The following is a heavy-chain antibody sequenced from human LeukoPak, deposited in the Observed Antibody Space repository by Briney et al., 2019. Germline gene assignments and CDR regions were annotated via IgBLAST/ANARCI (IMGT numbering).Heavy chain of an antibody. J-gene: IGHJ6*03. CDR1: GYIFTNYG. D-gene: IGHD3-3*01. Sequence: GASVKVSCKASGYIFTNYGINWVRQAPGQGLEWMGWISAYNGNTNYAQKLQGRVTMTTDTSTSTAYMELRSLRSDDTAVYYCARVPRFLEEDDYYMDVWGKGTTVTVSS. V-gene: IGHV1-18*01. CDR3: ARVPRFLEEDDYYMDV. CDR2: ISAYNGNT.